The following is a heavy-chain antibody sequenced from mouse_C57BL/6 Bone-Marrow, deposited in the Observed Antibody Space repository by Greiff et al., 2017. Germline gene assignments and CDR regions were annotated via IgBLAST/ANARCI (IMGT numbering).Heavy chain of an antibody. CDR2: ISSGSSTI. J-gene: IGHJ4*01. CDR3: ARRWLLPDAMDY. V-gene: IGHV5-17*01. D-gene: IGHD2-3*01. CDR1: GFTFSDYG. Sequence: EVKLVESGGGLVKPGGSLKLSCAASGFTFSDYGMHWVRQAPEKGLEWVAYISSGSSTINYADTVKGRFTISRDNAKNNLFLQMTSLRSENTAMYYCARRWLLPDAMDYWGQGTAVTVSS.